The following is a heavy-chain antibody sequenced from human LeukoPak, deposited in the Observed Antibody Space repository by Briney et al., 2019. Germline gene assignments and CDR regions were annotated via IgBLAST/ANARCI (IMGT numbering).Heavy chain of an antibody. CDR1: GGSISSYY. Sequence: SETLSLTCTVSGGSISSYYWSWIRQPPGKGLEFIGYVYYTGTTDYSPSLKSRLTISADTSKKQFSLKLSSVTAADTAVYYCASHRRSHGAEYWGQGTLVTVSS. CDR2: VYYTGTT. CDR3: ASHRRSHGAEY. J-gene: IGHJ4*02. D-gene: IGHD5-18*01. V-gene: IGHV4-59*01.